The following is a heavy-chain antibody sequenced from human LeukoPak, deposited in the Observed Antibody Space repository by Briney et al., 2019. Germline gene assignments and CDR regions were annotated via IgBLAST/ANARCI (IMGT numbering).Heavy chain of an antibody. CDR3: AKDWSEGSGSYIDY. CDR2: ISGSGGST. J-gene: IGHJ4*02. V-gene: IGHV3-23*01. D-gene: IGHD3-10*01. CDR1: GFTFSSYA. Sequence: GGSLRLSCAASGFTFSSYAMSWVRQAPGKGLEWVSAISGSGGSTYYADSVKGRFTISRENSKNTLYLHMNSLTIDDTAIYYCAKDWSEGSGSYIDYWGQGALVTVSS.